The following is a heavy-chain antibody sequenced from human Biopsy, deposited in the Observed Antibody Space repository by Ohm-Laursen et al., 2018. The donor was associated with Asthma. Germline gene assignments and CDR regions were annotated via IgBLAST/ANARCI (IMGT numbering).Heavy chain of an antibody. Sequence: SLGFSCAASGFSFSNFAINWVRQAPGKGLEGVGVISKDASTQDYADSVKGRFTMARDNSKNTLDLQMNSLREEDTAVYYCVRDGTDDAFDIWSQGTVVSVSS. D-gene: IGHD1-1*01. CDR1: GFSFSNFA. CDR2: ISKDASTQ. J-gene: IGHJ3*02. CDR3: VRDGTDDAFDI. V-gene: IGHV3-30*01.